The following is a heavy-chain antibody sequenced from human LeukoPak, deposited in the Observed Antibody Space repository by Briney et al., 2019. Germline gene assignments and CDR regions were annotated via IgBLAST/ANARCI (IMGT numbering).Heavy chain of an antibody. D-gene: IGHD3-22*01. CDR3: ARGLWDSSGYYSQYYYYYGMDV. V-gene: IGHV3-30-3*01. CDR1: GFTFSSYT. Sequence: GGSLRLSCAASGFTFSSYTMRWVRKAPGKGLEGVAVISYDGSNKYNADSVKGRFTISRDNSKNTLYLQMNSLRAEDTAVYYCARGLWDSSGYYSQYYYYYGMDVWGQGTTVTVSS. J-gene: IGHJ6*02. CDR2: ISYDGSNK.